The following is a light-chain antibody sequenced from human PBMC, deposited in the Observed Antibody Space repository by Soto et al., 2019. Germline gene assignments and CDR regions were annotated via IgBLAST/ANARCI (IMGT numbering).Light chain of an antibody. CDR2: GTS. J-gene: IGKJ5*01. CDR3: QQYGASPIS. V-gene: IGKV3-20*01. Sequence: EVVLTQSPGTLSLSPGERATLFCRASQSVSGRLAWYQQKPGQAPRLVMSGTSTRASGTPVRFRGGGSGTDYTLTITRLEPEDFALYDCQQYGASPISFGQGTRLDI. CDR1: QSVSGR.